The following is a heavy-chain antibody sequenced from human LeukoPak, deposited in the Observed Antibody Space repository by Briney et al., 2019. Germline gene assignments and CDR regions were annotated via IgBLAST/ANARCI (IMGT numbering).Heavy chain of an antibody. CDR2: IYSSGNT. D-gene: IGHD2-2*01. CDR3: ARDGRQVPFDP. CDR1: GGSISSYY. V-gene: IGHV4-4*07. Sequence: SSETLSLTCTVSGGSISSYYWSWIRQPAGKGLEWIGRIYSSGNTNYNPSLKSRVTLSVDTSKNQFSLKLSSVTAADTAVYYCARDGRQVPFDPWGQGTLVTVSS. J-gene: IGHJ5*02.